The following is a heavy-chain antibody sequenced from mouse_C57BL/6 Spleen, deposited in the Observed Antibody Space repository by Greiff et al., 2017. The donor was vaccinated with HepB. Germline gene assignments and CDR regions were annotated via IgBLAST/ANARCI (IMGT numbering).Heavy chain of an antibody. J-gene: IGHJ2*01. D-gene: IGHD4-1*01. Sequence: VMLVESGPGLVQPSQSLSITCTVSGFSLTSYGVHWVRQSPGKGLEWLGVIWSGGSTDYNAAFISRLSISKDNSKSQVFFKMNSLQADDTAIYYCARITGTLDFDYWGQGTTLTVSS. CDR1: GFSLTSYG. CDR2: IWSGGST. CDR3: ARITGTLDFDY. V-gene: IGHV2-2*01.